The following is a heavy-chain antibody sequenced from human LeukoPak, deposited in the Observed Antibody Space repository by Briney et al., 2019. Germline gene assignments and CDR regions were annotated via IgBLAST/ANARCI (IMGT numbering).Heavy chain of an antibody. J-gene: IGHJ4*02. CDR3: ATIKRGNIYGYFDF. CDR1: GGSISSHY. CDR2: MYDSVRT. D-gene: IGHD5-18*01. V-gene: IGHV4-59*11. Sequence: SETLSLTCTVPGGSISSHYWSWIRQPSGKGLEGIGYMYDSVRTKDNPSLKSRVTLSADTSKNQFSLRLSSVTAADTAVYYCATIKRGNIYGYFDFWGQGIQVTVSS.